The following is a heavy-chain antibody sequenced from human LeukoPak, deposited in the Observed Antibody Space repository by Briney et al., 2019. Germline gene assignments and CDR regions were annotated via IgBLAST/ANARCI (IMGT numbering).Heavy chain of an antibody. CDR2: ISAYHGNT. CDR3: ARDDDGSSGWYGLSSYYYYGMDV. J-gene: IGHJ6*02. D-gene: IGHD6-19*01. Sequence: GAAVPVSCKDSGYTFTSYGISWVRQAPGQGLEGMGLISAYHGNTNYAQKLQGRVTMTTDTSTSTAYMELRSLRSDDTAVYYCARDDDGSSGWYGLSSYYYYGMDVWGQGTTVTVSS. CDR1: GYTFTSYG. V-gene: IGHV1-18*01.